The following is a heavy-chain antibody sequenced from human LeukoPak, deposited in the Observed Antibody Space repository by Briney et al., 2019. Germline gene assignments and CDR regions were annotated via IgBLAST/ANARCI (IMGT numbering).Heavy chain of an antibody. CDR1: GYTFTGYY. CDR3: ARDWPGISLHFDL. D-gene: IGHD2-15*01. V-gene: IGHV1-2*02. Sequence: ASVKVSCKASGYTFTGYYIHWVRQAPGQGLEWMGWINPNTGDTNFAQKFQGRVAMTRDTSLSTSYMDLSRLTSDDTAVYYCARDWPGISLHFDLWGRGTLITVSS. CDR2: INPNTGDT. J-gene: IGHJ2*01.